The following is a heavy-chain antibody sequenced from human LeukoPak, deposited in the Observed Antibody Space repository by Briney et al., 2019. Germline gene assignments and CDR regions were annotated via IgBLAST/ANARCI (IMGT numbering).Heavy chain of an antibody. CDR2: IIPIFGTA. CDR1: GGTFSSYA. J-gene: IGHJ6*03. D-gene: IGHD3-10*01. V-gene: IGHV1-69*05. CDR3: ARDGYGSGSFRFDYYYMDV. Sequence: ASVKVSCKASGGTFSSYAISWVRQAPGQGLEWMGGIIPIFGTANYAQKFQGRVTITTDESTSTAYMELSSLRSEDTAVYYCARDGYGSGSFRFDYYYMDVWGKGATVTVSS.